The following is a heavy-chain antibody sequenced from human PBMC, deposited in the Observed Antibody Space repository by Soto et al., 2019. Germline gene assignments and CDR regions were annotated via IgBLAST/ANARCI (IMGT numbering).Heavy chain of an antibody. CDR1: GGSISSSSHY. D-gene: IGHD6-19*01. Sequence: SETRSLTCTVSGGSISSSSHYWGWIRQPPGKGLEWIGGIYYSGSTYYNPSLKSRVTISVDTSKNQFSLKLSSVTAADTAVYYCARRGLDYSSGRIEVVFDYWGQGTLVTVSS. CDR2: IYYSGST. CDR3: ARRGLDYSSGRIEVVFDY. V-gene: IGHV4-39*01. J-gene: IGHJ4*02.